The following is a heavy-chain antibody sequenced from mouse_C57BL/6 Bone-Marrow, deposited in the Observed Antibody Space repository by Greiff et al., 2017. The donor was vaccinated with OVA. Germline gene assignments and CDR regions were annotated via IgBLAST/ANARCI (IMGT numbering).Heavy chain of an antibody. CDR1: GFTFSSYG. CDR3: ARRGLRRHYAMDY. CDR2: ISSGGSYT. J-gene: IGHJ4*01. Sequence: EVQRVESGGDLVKPGGSLKLSCAASGFTFSSYGMSWVRQTPDKRLEWVATISSGGSYTYYPDSVKGRFTISRDNAKNTLYLQMSSLKSEDTAMYYCARRGLRRHYAMDYWGQGTSVTVSS. D-gene: IGHD3-1*01. V-gene: IGHV5-6*01.